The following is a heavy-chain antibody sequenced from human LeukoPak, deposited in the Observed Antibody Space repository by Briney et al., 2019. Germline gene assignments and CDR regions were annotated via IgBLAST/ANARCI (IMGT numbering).Heavy chain of an antibody. CDR3: ATDRRYYYDSSGYTIPIDY. CDR2: FDPEDGET. D-gene: IGHD3-22*01. J-gene: IGHJ4*02. CDR1: GYTLTELS. Sequence: ASVKVSCKVSGYTLTELSMHWVRQAPGKGLEWMGGFDPEDGETIYAQKFQGRVTMTEDTSTDTAYMELSSLRSEDTAVYYCATDRRYYYDSSGYTIPIDYWGQGTLVTVSS. V-gene: IGHV1-24*01.